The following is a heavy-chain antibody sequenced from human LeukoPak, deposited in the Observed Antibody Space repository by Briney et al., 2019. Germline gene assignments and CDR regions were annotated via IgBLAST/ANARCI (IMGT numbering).Heavy chain of an antibody. CDR2: IRYDGNNK. CDR1: GFTFSDYY. J-gene: IGHJ6*03. D-gene: IGHD2-15*01. V-gene: IGHV3-30*02. CDR3: AKDIRYCGGGSCEYYYYMDV. Sequence: GGSLRLSCAASGFTFSDYYMSWIRQAPGKGLEWVSFIRYDGNNKYYGDSVKGRFTVSRDNSKNTVYLQMNSLRAEDTAVYYCAKDIRYCGGGSCEYYYYMDVWGKGTTVTVSS.